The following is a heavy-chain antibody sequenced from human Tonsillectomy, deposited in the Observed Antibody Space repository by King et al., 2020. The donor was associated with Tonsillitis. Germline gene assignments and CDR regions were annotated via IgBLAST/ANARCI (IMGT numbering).Heavy chain of an antibody. CDR2: ISAYTGNR. CDR1: GYTFTNYG. V-gene: IGHV1-18*04. D-gene: IGHD3-10*01. CDR3: ARSIELAD. J-gene: IGHJ4*02. Sequence: QLVQSGAEVKKPGASVKVSCKASGYTFTNYGISWVRQAPGQGLEWLGWISAYTGNRNYAQKFQDRVTMTTDTSTSTAFMELRSLNSDDTAVYYCARSIELADGGQGXLVTVSS.